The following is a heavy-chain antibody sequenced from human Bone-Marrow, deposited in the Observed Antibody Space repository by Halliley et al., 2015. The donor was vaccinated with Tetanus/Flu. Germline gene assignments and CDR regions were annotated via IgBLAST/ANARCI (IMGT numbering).Heavy chain of an antibody. CDR2: INSDGSTT. J-gene: IGHJ4*02. CDR1: GFTFSTYW. V-gene: IGHV3-74*01. D-gene: IGHD3-22*01. CDR3: ARLQYNYHSSGCWYSDSSDY. Sequence: SLRLSCAASGFTFSTYWMHWVRQAPGKGLVWVSRINSDGSTTNYADSVKGRFTISRDNAKNTLYLQMNSLRAEDTAVYYCARLQYNYHSSGCWYSDSSDYWGQGTLVTVSS.